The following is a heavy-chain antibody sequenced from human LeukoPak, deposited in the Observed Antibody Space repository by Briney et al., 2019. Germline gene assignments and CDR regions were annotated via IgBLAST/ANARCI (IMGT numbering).Heavy chain of an antibody. CDR2: ISGSGDNT. D-gene: IGHD3-9*01. CDR1: GFTFSSYV. CDR3: AKDTMFYDILTGYPHFDY. Sequence: GGSLRLSCAASGFTFSSYVMSWVRQAPGKGLEWVSAISGSGDNTHYADSVKGRFTISRDNSKNTLYLQMNTLRAEDTAVYYCAKDTMFYDILTGYPHFDYWGQGTLVTVSS. J-gene: IGHJ4*02. V-gene: IGHV3-23*01.